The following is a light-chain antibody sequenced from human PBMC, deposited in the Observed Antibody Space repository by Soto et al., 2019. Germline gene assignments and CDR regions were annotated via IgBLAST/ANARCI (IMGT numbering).Light chain of an antibody. V-gene: IGKV3-15*01. J-gene: IGKJ2*01. Sequence: EIVMTQSPATLSVYPGERATLSCRASQSVSSDLAWYQQKPGQAPRLLVYGASTRATGIPVRFSGSGSVTEFTLTISSLQSEDFAVYYCQQYNNWPYTFGQGTKLEIK. CDR1: QSVSSD. CDR3: QQYNNWPYT. CDR2: GAS.